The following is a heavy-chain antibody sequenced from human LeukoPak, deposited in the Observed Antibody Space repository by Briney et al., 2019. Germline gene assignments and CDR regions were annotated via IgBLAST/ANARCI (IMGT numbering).Heavy chain of an antibody. V-gene: IGHV3-48*01. CDR2: ISRSRSTI. D-gene: IGHD4-17*01. CDR1: GFTFSSYS. CDR3: ARIGDYGDYGHWFDP. Sequence: PGGSLRLSCAASGFTFSSYSMNWVRQAPGKGLEWVSYISRSRSTIYYADSVKGRFTIPRDNAKNSLYLQMNSLRAEDTAVYYCARIGDYGDYGHWFDPWGQGTLVTVSS. J-gene: IGHJ5*02.